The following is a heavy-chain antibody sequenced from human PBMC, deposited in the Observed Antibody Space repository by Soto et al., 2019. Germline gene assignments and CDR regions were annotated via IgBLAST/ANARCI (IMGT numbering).Heavy chain of an antibody. CDR3: ARGADLDY. CDR2: INAGNGNT. Sequence: SVKGSCKAAGYTLTSYAMHWVRQAPGQRLEWMGWINAGNGNTKYSQKFQGRVTITRDTSASTAYMELSSLRSEDTAVYYCARGADLDYWGQGTLVTVSS. J-gene: IGHJ4*02. D-gene: IGHD1-26*01. CDR1: GYTLTSYA. V-gene: IGHV1-3*01.